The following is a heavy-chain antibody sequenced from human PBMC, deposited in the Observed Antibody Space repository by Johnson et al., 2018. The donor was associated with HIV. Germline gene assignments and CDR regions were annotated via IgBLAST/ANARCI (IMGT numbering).Heavy chain of an antibody. CDR1: GFIFSRYV. V-gene: IGHV3-NL1*01. CDR2: IYSGGSI. D-gene: IGHD2-21*02. J-gene: IGHJ3*02. Sequence: QMQLVESGGGVVRPGRSLRLSCAASGFIFSRYVMHWVRQAPGKGLEWVSVIYSGGSIYYADSVKGRFTISRDNSKNTLYLQMNSLRAEDTAVYYCAKDKAVVTALYDAFDIWGQGTMVTVSS. CDR3: AKDKAVVTALYDAFDI.